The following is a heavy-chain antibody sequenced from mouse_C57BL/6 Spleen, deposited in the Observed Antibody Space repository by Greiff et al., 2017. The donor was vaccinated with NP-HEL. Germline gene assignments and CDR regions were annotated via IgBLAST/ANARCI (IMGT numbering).Heavy chain of an antibody. Sequence: EVQVVESGGDLVKPGASLKLSCAASGFTFSSYGMPWVRQTPDKRLEWVATISSGGSYTYYPDSVKGRSTISRDNTKNTLYLQMSSLKSEDNAMYYCARRCPYYYAMDYWGQGTSVTVSS. CDR1: GFTFSSYG. CDR3: ARRCPYYYAMDY. J-gene: IGHJ4*01. CDR2: ISSGGSYT. V-gene: IGHV5-6*01.